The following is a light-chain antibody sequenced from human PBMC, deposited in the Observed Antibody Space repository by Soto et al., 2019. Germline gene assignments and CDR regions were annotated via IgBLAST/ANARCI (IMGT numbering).Light chain of an antibody. Sequence: EIVMTQSPATLSLSPGERAALSCRASQSINSELAWYQRKPGQPPRLLIYGASTRATGVPARFTGSESGSEFTLTISGLQSEDFAVYYCQQGHNWPLTFGQGTRLEI. CDR3: QQGHNWPLT. V-gene: IGKV3-15*01. CDR2: GAS. J-gene: IGKJ2*01. CDR1: QSINSE.